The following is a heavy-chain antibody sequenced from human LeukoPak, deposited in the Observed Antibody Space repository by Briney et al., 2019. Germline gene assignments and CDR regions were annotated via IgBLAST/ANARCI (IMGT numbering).Heavy chain of an antibody. CDR1: GFSFSELY. Sequence: GGSLRLSCAASGFSFSELYMTWIRQAPGKGLEWVSYISSSGRAMFYADSVKGRFTISRDNAKNSLYLQMNSLRAEDTAVYYCARGWITLVRGVLGVWGQGTTVTVSS. CDR2: ISSSGRAM. CDR3: ARGWITLVRGVLGV. V-gene: IGHV3-11*01. J-gene: IGHJ6*02. D-gene: IGHD3-10*01.